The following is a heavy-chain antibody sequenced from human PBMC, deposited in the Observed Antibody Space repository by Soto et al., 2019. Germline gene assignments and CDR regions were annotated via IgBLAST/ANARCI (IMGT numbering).Heavy chain of an antibody. CDR3: ARGLDYLDSSAYFDY. CDR1: SGSFSCYY. J-gene: IGHJ4*02. D-gene: IGHD3-22*01. CDR2: INHSGGT. V-gene: IGHV4-34*01. Sequence: SETLSLTCAVYSGSFSCYYWNWIRQPPGKGLEWIGEINHSGGTNYSPSLKSRVTISVDTSKNQFSLKLRSVTAADTAVYYCARGLDYLDSSAYFDYWGQGTLVTVSS.